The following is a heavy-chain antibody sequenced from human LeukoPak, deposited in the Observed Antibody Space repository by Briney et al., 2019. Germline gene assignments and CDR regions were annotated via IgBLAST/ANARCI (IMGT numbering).Heavy chain of an antibody. CDR1: GGSIRIYY. V-gene: IGHV4-59*01. D-gene: IGHD3-10*01. Sequence: SETLSLTCTVSGGSIRIYYWNWIRQPPGKGLEWIGYIYYSGNTNYNPSLKSRVTISVDTSKNQFSLKLSSVTAADTAVYYCATDNSYGSGGYYTWGQGTLVTVSS. J-gene: IGHJ4*02. CDR3: ATDNSYGSGGYYT. CDR2: IYYSGNT.